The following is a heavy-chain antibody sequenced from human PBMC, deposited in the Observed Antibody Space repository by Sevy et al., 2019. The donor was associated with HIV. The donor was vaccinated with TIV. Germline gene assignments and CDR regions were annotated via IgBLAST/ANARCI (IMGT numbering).Heavy chain of an antibody. Sequence: GGSLRLSCEASGFTFSSYGMSWVRQAPGKGLEWVSYISGTGGSTDYADSVKGRFTISRDNSKNTLYIHMISLRADDTAVYFCAKDGGRNWDQFFFDSWGQGTLVTVSS. CDR3: AKDGGRNWDQFFFDS. D-gene: IGHD7-27*01. J-gene: IGHJ4*02. CDR1: GFTFSSYG. CDR2: ISGTGGST. V-gene: IGHV3-23*01.